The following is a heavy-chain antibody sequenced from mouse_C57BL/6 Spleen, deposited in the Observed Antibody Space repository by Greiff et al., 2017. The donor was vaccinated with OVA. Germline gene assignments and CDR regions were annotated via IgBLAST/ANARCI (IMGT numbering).Heavy chain of an antibody. CDR2: ISSGGSYT. V-gene: IGHV5-6*01. CDR1: GFTFSSYG. J-gene: IGHJ4*01. D-gene: IGHD1-1*01. Sequence: EVMLVESGGDLVKPGGSLKLSCAASGFTFSSYGMSWVRQTPDKRLEWVATISSGGSYTYYPDSVKGRFTISRDNAKNTLYLQMSSLKSEDTAMYYCASNSYGSSYYYAMHYWGQGTSVTVSS. CDR3: ASNSYGSSYYYAMHY.